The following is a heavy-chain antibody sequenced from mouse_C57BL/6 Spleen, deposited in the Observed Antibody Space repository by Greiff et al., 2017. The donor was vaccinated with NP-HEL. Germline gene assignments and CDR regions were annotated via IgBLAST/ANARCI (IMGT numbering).Heavy chain of an antibody. CDR2: IDPEDGDT. D-gene: IGHD1-1*01. Sequence: EVQLQQSGAELVKPGASVKLSCTASGFNIKDYYMHWVKQRPEQGLEWIGRIDPEDGDTKYAPKFQGKATITADTTSNTAYLQLSSLTSEDTAVYYCALTTVVPMDYWGQGTSVTVSS. CDR1: GFNIKDYY. J-gene: IGHJ4*01. V-gene: IGHV14-2*01. CDR3: ALTTVVPMDY.